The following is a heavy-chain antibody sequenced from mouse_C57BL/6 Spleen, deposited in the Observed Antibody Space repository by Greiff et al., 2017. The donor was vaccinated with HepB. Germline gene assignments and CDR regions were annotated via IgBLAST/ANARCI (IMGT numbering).Heavy chain of an antibody. Sequence: EVKLVESGGGLVKPGGSLKLSCAASGFTFSDYGMHWVRQAPEKGLEWVAYISSGSSTIYYADTVKGRFTISRDNAKNTLFLQMTSLRSEDTAMYYCARPLYYYGSSYDYAMDYWGQGTSVTVSS. D-gene: IGHD1-1*01. CDR1: GFTFSDYG. J-gene: IGHJ4*01. V-gene: IGHV5-17*01. CDR2: ISSGSSTI. CDR3: ARPLYYYGSSYDYAMDY.